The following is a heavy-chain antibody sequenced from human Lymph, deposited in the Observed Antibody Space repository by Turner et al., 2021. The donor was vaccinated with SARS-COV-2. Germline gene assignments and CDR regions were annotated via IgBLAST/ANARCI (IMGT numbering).Heavy chain of an antibody. J-gene: IGHJ4*02. CDR1: GFPFSSCS. D-gene: IGHD6-19*01. V-gene: IGHV3-21*01. CDR3: ARGCRPPWQWLGLGNFDY. CDR2: ITSSSSYI. Sequence: EVQLVESGGGLGKPGGSLRLCCASAGFPFSSCSMNWVRQAPGKGLECVSSITSSSSYIYYADSVKGRFTISRDNAKKLLYLQMNSLRAEDSAAYSCARGCRPPWQWLGLGNFDYWGQGTLVTVSS.